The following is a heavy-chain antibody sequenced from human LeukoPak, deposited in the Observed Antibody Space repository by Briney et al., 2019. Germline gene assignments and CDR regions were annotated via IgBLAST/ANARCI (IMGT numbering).Heavy chain of an antibody. V-gene: IGHV3-48*02. D-gene: IGHD3-22*01. CDR2: ISSGSRII. Sequence: GGSLRLSCTASGFNFNTYAMNWVRQAPGKGLEWISHISSGSRIIYYADSVEGRFTGSRDSAKNSLYLQMDRLRDEDTAVYYCARLITSYYESSGYSDIWGQGTMVTVSP. J-gene: IGHJ3*02. CDR3: ARLITSYYESSGYSDI. CDR1: GFNFNTYA.